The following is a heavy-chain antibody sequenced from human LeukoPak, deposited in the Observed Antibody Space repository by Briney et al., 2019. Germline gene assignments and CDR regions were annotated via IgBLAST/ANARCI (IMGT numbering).Heavy chain of an antibody. V-gene: IGHV1-8*01. D-gene: IGHD6-19*01. CDR3: ARSGGWYESDAFGI. CDR2: MNPNSGNT. CDR1: GYTFTSYD. Sequence: ASVKVSCKASGYTFTSYDINWVRQATGQGLEWMGWMNPNSGNTSYAQKFQGRVTMTRNTSISTAYMELSSLRSEDTAVYYCARSGGWYESDAFGIWGQGTMVTVSS. J-gene: IGHJ3*02.